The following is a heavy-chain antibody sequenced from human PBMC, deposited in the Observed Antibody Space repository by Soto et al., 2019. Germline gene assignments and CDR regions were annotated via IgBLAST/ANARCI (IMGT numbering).Heavy chain of an antibody. CDR3: ARGDYYDIHDY. CDR2: INAGNGNT. Sequence: QVQLVQSGAEVKKPGASVKVSWRASGYTFTSDAMHWVRQAPGQRLEWMGWINAGNGNTKYSQKFQGRVTITRDTSASTAYMELSSLRSEDTAVYYCARGDYYDIHDYWGQGTLVTVSS. V-gene: IGHV1-3*01. J-gene: IGHJ4*02. D-gene: IGHD3-22*01. CDR1: GYTFTSDA.